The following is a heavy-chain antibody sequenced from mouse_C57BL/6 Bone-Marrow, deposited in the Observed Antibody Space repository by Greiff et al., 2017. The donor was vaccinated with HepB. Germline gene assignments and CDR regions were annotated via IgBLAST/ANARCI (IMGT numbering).Heavy chain of an antibody. Sequence: VKLVESGAELVKPGASVKISCKASGYAFSSYWMNWVKQRPGKGLEWIGQIYPGDGDTNYNGKFKGKATLTADKSSSTAYMQLSSLTSEDSAVYFCARCRFNYDGSSYYAMDYWGQGTSVTVSS. V-gene: IGHV1-80*01. J-gene: IGHJ4*01. CDR3: ARCRFNYDGSSYYAMDY. CDR1: GYAFSSYW. CDR2: IYPGDGDT. D-gene: IGHD1-1*01.